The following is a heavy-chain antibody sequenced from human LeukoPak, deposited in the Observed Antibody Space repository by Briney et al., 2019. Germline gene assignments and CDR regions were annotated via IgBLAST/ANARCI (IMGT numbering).Heavy chain of an antibody. Sequence: PVRSLRLSCAASGFTFDHYAMHWVRQAPGKGLECVSGISWNSGSIGYADSVKGRFTISRDNAKNSLCLQMNSLRAEDMALYYCAKSYSSSWYGAFDIWGQGTMVTVSS. D-gene: IGHD6-13*01. J-gene: IGHJ3*02. CDR1: GFTFDHYA. V-gene: IGHV3-9*03. CDR3: AKSYSSSWYGAFDI. CDR2: ISWNSGSI.